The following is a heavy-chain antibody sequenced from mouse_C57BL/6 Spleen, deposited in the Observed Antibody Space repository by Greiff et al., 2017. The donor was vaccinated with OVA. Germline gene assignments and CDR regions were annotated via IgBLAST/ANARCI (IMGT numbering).Heavy chain of an antibody. CDR3: ARTGDYGSSPYFDV. CDR1: GFTFSSYA. J-gene: IGHJ1*03. D-gene: IGHD1-1*01. Sequence: EVKLQESGGGLVKPGGSLKLSCAASGFTFSSYAMSWVRQTPEKRLEWVATISDGGSYTYYPDNVKGRFTISRDNAKNNLYLQMSHLKSEDTAMYYCARTGDYGSSPYFDVWGTGTTVTVSS. V-gene: IGHV5-4*03. CDR2: ISDGGSYT.